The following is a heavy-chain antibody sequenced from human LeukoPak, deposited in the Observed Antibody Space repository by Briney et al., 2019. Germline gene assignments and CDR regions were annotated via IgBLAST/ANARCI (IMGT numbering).Heavy chain of an antibody. CDR2: ISSSSSTI. CDR3: ARTRGNAFDI. J-gene: IGHJ3*02. V-gene: IGHV3-48*04. D-gene: IGHD3-16*01. Sequence: GGSLRLSCAASGFTFSSYSMNWVRQAPGKGLEWVSYISSSSSTIYYADSVKGRFTISKDNAKNTLYLQMNSLRLEDTATYYCARTRGNAFDIWGQGTMVTVSS. CDR1: GFTFSSYS.